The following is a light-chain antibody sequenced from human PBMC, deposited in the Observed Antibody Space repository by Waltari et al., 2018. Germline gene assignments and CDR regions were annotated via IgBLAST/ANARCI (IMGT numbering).Light chain of an antibody. Sequence: QSVLTQPPSASGTPGQKVTSPCNGSSPHLGSKYVYWYPQFPGTAPKLLIFKNNQRPSGVPDRFSDSNSGISASLAINGLRSEDEADYYCAAWDDSLSGLVLGGGTKVTVL. V-gene: IGLV1-47*01. J-gene: IGLJ3*02. CDR1: SPHLGSKY. CDR3: AAWDDSLSGLV. CDR2: KNN.